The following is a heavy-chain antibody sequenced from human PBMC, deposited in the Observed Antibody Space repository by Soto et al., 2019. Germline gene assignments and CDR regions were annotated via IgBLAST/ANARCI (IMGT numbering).Heavy chain of an antibody. CDR3: ARFTVTTYRFDY. CDR1: GGSISSYY. D-gene: IGHD4-17*01. J-gene: IGHJ4*02. V-gene: IGHV4-59*08. Sequence: SETLSLTCTVSGGSISSYYWSWIRQPPGKGLEWIGYIYYSGSTNYNPSLKSRVTISVDTSKNQFSLKLSSVTAADTAVYYCARFTVTTYRFDYWGQGTLVTVSS. CDR2: IYYSGST.